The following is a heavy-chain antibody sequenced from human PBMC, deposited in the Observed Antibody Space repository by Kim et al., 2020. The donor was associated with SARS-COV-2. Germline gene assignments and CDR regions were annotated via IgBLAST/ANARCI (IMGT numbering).Heavy chain of an antibody. D-gene: IGHD6-19*01. CDR1: GGSFSGYY. Sequence: SETLSLTCAVYGGSFSGYYWSWIRQPPGKGLEWIGEINHSGSTNYNPSLKSRATISVDTSKNQFSLKLSSVTAADTAVYYCARGRPPRAYRLRPGIAVAGVFDYWGQGTLVTVSS. CDR2: INHSGST. V-gene: IGHV4-34*01. J-gene: IGHJ4*02. CDR3: ARGRPPRAYRLRPGIAVAGVFDY.